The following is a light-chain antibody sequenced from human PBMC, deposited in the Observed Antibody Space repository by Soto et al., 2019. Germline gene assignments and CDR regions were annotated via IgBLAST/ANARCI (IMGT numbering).Light chain of an antibody. J-gene: IGKJ2*01. V-gene: IGKV1-39*01. CDR3: QQGYSTPYT. CDR1: QSISIY. CDR2: AAS. Sequence: DIQMTQSPSSLSASVGDRVTITCRASQSISIYLNWYQQKPGKAPKLLISAASNLQSGVPSRFSGSGSGTDFTLTISSLQPEDFATYYCQQGYSTPYTFGRGTNLEI.